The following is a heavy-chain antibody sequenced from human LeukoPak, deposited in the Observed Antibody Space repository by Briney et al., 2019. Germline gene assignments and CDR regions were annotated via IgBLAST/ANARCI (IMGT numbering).Heavy chain of an antibody. J-gene: IGHJ4*02. CDR1: GYTFTSYY. D-gene: IGHD3-10*01. CDR2: INTSGGST. CDR3: ARAEYGSGNSPFDF. Sequence: ASVKVSCKASGYTFTSYYMHLVRQAPGQGLEWMGIINTSGGSTIYAQKFQGRVMMTRDTSTSTVYMQLSSLRSEDTAVYYCARAEYGSGNSPFDFWGQGTLVTVSS. V-gene: IGHV1-46*01.